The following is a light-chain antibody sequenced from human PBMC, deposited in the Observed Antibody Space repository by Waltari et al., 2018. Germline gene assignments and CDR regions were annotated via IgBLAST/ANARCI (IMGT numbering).Light chain of an antibody. Sequence: QSVLTQPPSASGTPGQTVTISCSGGESNNGTETVNWYPHVPGPAPKPPLHTANQRSSGAPDRFSGSKSGTSASLAISGLQSGDEADYYCATWDDTRGGRVLFGGGTKLTVL. CDR3: ATWDDTRGGRVL. J-gene: IGLJ2*01. CDR2: TAN. V-gene: IGLV1-44*01. CDR1: ESNNGTET.